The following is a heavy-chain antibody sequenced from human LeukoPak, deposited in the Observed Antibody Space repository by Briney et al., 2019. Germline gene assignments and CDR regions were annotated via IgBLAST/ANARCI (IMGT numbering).Heavy chain of an antibody. D-gene: IGHD4-11*01. CDR2: ISSNGGST. Sequence: GGSLRLSCSASGFTFSTSTMHWVRQAPGKGLEYVSAISSNGGSTYYADSVKGRFTISRDNSKNTMYLQMSSLRADDTALYYCVYRLSFDSWGQGTLVTVPS. CDR1: GFTFSTST. V-gene: IGHV3-64D*06. J-gene: IGHJ4*02. CDR3: VYRLSFDS.